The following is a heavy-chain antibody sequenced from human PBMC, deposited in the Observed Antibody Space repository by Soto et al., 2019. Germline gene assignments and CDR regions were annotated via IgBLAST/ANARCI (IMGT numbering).Heavy chain of an antibody. J-gene: IGHJ6*02. CDR3: ARDKAVAGTDYYYGMDV. Sequence: EVQLVESGGGLVQPGGSLRLSCAASGFTFSSYWMHWVRQAPGKGLVWVSRINSDGSSTSYADSVKGRFTISRDNAKNTLYLQMNSLRAEDTAVYYCARDKAVAGTDYYYGMDVWGQGTTVTVSS. D-gene: IGHD6-19*01. V-gene: IGHV3-74*01. CDR2: INSDGSST. CDR1: GFTFSSYW.